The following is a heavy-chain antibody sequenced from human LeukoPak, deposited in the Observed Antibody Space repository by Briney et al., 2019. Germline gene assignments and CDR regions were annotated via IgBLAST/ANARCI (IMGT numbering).Heavy chain of an antibody. D-gene: IGHD4-23*01. CDR3: ARDRSNSYFDY. Sequence: PGGSLRLSCAASGFSFSDYYMTWIRQAPGKGLECISFISNSGASIYYADSVKGRFTISRDNTKKSLYPQMNSLRAEDTAVYYCARDRSNSYFDYWGQGALVTVSS. V-gene: IGHV3-11*04. CDR1: GFSFSDYY. CDR2: ISNSGASI. J-gene: IGHJ4*02.